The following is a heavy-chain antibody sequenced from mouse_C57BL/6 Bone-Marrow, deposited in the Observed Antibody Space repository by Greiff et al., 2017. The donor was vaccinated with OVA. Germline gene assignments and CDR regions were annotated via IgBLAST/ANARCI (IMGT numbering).Heavy chain of an antibody. Sequence: QVQLQQPGAELVRPGSSVKLSCKASGYTFTSYWMDWVKQRPGQGLEWIGNIYPSDSETHYNQKFKDKATLTVDKSSSTAYMQRSSLTSEDSAVYYCARRGPLRQADYWGQGTTLTVSS. CDR3: ARRGPLRQADY. CDR1: GYTFTSYW. J-gene: IGHJ2*01. CDR2: IYPSDSET. V-gene: IGHV1-61*01. D-gene: IGHD3-2*02.